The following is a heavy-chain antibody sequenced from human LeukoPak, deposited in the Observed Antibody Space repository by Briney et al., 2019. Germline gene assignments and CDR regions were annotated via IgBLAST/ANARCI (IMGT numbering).Heavy chain of an antibody. J-gene: IGHJ4*02. D-gene: IGHD3/OR15-3a*01. CDR2: ISGSCGSR. V-gene: IGHV3-23*01. CDR1: GFTFSSYG. CDR3: ARDSGFSGTQRGEY. Sequence: GGSLTLSCAASGFTFSSYGMSWVRQAPGKGLEWVSDISGSCGSRYYAVSVKGRFTISRENSKNTLYLQMNSLRAEDTAVYYCARDSGFSGTQRGEYWGQGTLVTVSS.